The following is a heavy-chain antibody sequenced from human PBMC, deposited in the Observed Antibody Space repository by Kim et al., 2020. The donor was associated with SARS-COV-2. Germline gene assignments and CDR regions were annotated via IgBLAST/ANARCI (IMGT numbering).Heavy chain of an antibody. CDR2: IYYSGST. J-gene: IGHJ4*02. D-gene: IGHD6-6*01. CDR3: ACQLDSSSYFDY. V-gene: IGHV4-59*13. CDR1: GGSISSYY. Sequence: SETLSLTCTVSGGSISSYYWSWIRQPPGKGLEWIGYIYYSGSTNYNPSLKSRVTISVDTSKNQFSLKLSSVTAADTAVYYCACQLDSSSYFDYWGQGTLVTVSS.